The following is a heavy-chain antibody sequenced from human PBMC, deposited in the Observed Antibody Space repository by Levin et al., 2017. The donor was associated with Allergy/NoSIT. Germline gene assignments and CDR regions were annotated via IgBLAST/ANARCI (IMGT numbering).Heavy chain of an antibody. CDR2: IRSKAYGGTT. V-gene: IGHV3-49*03. CDR1: GFTFGDYA. CDR3: TRENTFRSAIRKDY. D-gene: IGHD1/OR15-1a*01. Sequence: GESLKISCTASGFTFGDYAMSWFRQAPGKGLEWVGFIRSKAYGGTTEYAASVKGRFTISRDDSKSIAYLQMNSLKTEDTAVYYCTRENTFRSAIRKDYWGQGTLVTVSS. J-gene: IGHJ4*02.